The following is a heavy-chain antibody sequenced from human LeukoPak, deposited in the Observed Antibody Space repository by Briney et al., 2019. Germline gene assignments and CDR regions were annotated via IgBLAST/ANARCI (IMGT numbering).Heavy chain of an antibody. CDR2: IFYSGST. J-gene: IGHJ3*02. CDR3: ARPEYSSSYDAFDI. D-gene: IGHD6-6*01. CDR1: GGSISTSNYY. V-gene: IGHV4-39*07. Sequence: SEALSLTCTVSGGSISTSNYYWGWIRQPPGKGLEWIGNIFYSGSTYYSPSLKSRVTISLDTSRNQFSLKLTSVTAADTAVYYCARPEYSSSYDAFDIWGQGTMVTVSS.